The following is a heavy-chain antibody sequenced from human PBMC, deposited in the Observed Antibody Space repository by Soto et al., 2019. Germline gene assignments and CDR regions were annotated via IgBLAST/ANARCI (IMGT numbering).Heavy chain of an antibody. CDR1: GFIFSSNT. V-gene: IGHV3-21*01. CDR3: ARVRYGLWWGYHEGLGYGGMDV. J-gene: IGHJ6*02. Sequence: QLVESGGGLVKPGGSLRLSCAASGFIFSSNTMNWVRQAPGKGLEWVASISSTSTFMYYADSVKGRFSISRDNAKHSVYLEVTRMRVEETAVYYCARVRYGLWWGYHEGLGYGGMDVWGQGTRVTVSS. D-gene: IGHD3-3*01. CDR2: ISSTSTFM.